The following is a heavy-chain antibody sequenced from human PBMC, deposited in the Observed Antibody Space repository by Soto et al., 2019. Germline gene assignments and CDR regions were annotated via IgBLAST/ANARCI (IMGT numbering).Heavy chain of an antibody. D-gene: IGHD3-10*01. CDR3: APLYMVRRVRTFDY. CDR1: GGSISSGGYY. CDR2: IYYTGST. V-gene: IGHV4-31*03. J-gene: IGHJ4*02. Sequence: QVQLQESGPGLVKPSQTLSLTCTVSGGSISSGGYYWSWIRQHPGKGLEWIGYIYYTGSTYYNPSHKSRVTISVDTSKNQFSLKLSSVTAADTAVYYCAPLYMVRRVRTFDYWGQGTLVTVSS.